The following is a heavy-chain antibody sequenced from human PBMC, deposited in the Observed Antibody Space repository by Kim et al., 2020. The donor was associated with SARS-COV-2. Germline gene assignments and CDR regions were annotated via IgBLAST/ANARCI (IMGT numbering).Heavy chain of an antibody. D-gene: IGHD3-9*01. J-gene: IGHJ4*01. CDR3: ARHEAPSLRGFDWAFDY. CDR2: IYYSGSS. CDR1: GGSISSYY. V-gene: IGHV4-59*08. Sequence: SETLSLTCTVSGGSISSYYWSWSRQPPGKGLEWIGYIYYSGSSSSNPSLRRRLTISIDTSKNQFSLTLSSVTAADAAVYYCARHEAPSLRGFDWAFDYWG.